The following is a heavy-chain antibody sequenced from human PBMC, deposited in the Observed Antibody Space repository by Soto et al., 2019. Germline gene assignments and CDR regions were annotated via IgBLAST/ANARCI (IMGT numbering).Heavy chain of an antibody. CDR1: GGSIRSSTYY. J-gene: IGHJ4*02. D-gene: IGHD6-13*01. V-gene: IGHV4-39*01. Sequence: SETLSLTCTVSGGSIRSSTYYWGWIRQPPGKGLEWIGSIYYSGSTHYNPSLKSRVTMSVDTSTNQFSLKLNSVTAADTAVYYFTRHEGGAAADRPLDYWGQGTLVTVSS. CDR3: TRHEGGAAADRPLDY. CDR2: IYYSGST.